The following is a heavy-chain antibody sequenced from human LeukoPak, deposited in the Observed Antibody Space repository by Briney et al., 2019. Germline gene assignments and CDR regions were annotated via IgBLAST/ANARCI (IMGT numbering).Heavy chain of an antibody. CDR3: ARGQYPSRYYYYYYGMDV. D-gene: IGHD4-11*01. J-gene: IGHJ6*02. CDR1: GFTFSSYG. V-gene: IGHV3-30*03. CDR2: ISYDGSNK. Sequence: PGRSLRLSCAASGFTFSSYGMHWVRQAPGKGLEWVAVISYDGSNKYYADSVKGRFTISRDNSKNTLYLQMNSLRAEDTAVYYCARGQYPSRYYYYYYGMDVWGQGTTVTVSS.